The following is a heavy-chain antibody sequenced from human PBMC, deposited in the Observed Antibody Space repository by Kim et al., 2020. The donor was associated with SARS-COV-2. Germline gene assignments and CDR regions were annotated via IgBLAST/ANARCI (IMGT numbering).Heavy chain of an antibody. CDR3: AEGAYCGGDCYWPIDY. D-gene: IGHD2-21*02. V-gene: IGHV1-69*01. J-gene: IGHJ4*02. Sequence: KFQGRVTITADESTSTAYMELSSLRSEDTAVYYCAEGAYCGGDCYWPIDYWGQGTLVTVSS.